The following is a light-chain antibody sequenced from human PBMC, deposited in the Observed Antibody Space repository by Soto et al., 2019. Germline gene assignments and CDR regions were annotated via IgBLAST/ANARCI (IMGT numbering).Light chain of an antibody. CDR2: STS. J-gene: IGKJ1*01. CDR3: QQYGNSPWT. CDR1: QRFGSSN. Sequence: EIVLTQSPGTLSLSPGERGTLSCRASQRFGSSNLALYQQKPGQAPRLLIYSTSSRATGIPDRFSGSGSGTDFTLTISRLEPEDFAVYYCQQYGNSPWTFGQGTKVDI. V-gene: IGKV3-20*01.